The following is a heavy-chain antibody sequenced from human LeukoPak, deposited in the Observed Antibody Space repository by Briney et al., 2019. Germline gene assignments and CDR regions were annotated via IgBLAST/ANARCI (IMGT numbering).Heavy chain of an antibody. D-gene: IGHD3-3*01. Sequence: GASVKVSCKAPGYTFTSYGISWVRQAPGQGLEWMGWISAYNGNTNYAQKLQGRVTMTTDTSTSTAYMELRSLRSDDTAVYYCARDYDFWSGANWFDPWGQGTLVTVSS. CDR2: ISAYNGNT. CDR3: ARDYDFWSGANWFDP. J-gene: IGHJ5*02. CDR1: GYTFTSYG. V-gene: IGHV1-18*01.